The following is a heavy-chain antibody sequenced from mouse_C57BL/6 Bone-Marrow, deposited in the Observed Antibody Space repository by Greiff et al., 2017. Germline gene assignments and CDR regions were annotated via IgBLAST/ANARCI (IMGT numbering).Heavy chain of an antibody. D-gene: IGHD3-2*02. V-gene: IGHV1-66*01. CDR1: GYSFTSYY. CDR2: IYPGSGNT. Sequence: VQLQQSGPELVKPGASVKISCKASGYSFTSYYIHWVKQRPGQGLEWIGWIYPGSGNTKYNEKFKGKATLTAYTSSSTAYMQLSRLTSEDSAVYYCARSGLSLFDYWGQGTTLTVSS. J-gene: IGHJ2*01. CDR3: ARSGLSLFDY.